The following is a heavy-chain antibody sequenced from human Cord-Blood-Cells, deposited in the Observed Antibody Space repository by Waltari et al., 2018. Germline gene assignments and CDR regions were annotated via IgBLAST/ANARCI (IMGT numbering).Heavy chain of an antibody. V-gene: IGHV4-34*01. CDR1: GGPFSGYY. Sequence: QVQLQQWGAGLLKPSETLSLTCAGSGGPFSGYYWTWTRQPPGKGLEWIGEINHSGSTNYNPSLKSRVTISVDTSKNQFSLKLSSVTAADTAVYYCARGANRSSFDYWGQGTLVTVSS. CDR3: ARGANRSSFDY. D-gene: IGHD6-13*01. CDR2: INHSGST. J-gene: IGHJ4*02.